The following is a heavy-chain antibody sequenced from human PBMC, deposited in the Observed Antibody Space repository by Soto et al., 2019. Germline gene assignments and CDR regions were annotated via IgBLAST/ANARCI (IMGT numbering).Heavy chain of an antibody. CDR1: GGTFSSYA. J-gene: IGHJ5*02. D-gene: IGHD5-18*01. V-gene: IGHV1-69*13. CDR2: IIPIFGTA. Sequence: SVKVSCKASGGTFSSYAISWVRQAPGQGLEWMGGIIPIFGTANYAQKFQGRVTITADESTSTAYMELSSLRSEDTAVYYCARTPDRYSYGSNWFDPWGQGTLVTVSS. CDR3: ARTPDRYSYGSNWFDP.